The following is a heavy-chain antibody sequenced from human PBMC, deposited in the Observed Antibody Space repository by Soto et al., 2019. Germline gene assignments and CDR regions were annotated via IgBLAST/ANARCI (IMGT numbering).Heavy chain of an antibody. CDR1: GFSLSNAGLG. CDR2: IFSNDEK. CDR3: ASTYSTSWYWFDA. V-gene: IGHV2-26*04. D-gene: IGHD2-2*01. J-gene: IGHJ5*02. Sequence: QVTVKESGPVLVKPTETLTLTCTVSGFSLSNAGLGVSWIRQPPGKALEWLAHIFSNDEKSYSTSLKSRLTISKDTSKRQVVLTMTNMDPVDTARYYCASTYSTSWYWFDAWGQGTLVTVSS.